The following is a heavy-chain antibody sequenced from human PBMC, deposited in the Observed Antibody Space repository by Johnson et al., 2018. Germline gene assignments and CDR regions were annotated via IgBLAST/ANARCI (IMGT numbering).Heavy chain of an antibody. V-gene: IGHV3-74*03. J-gene: IGHJ6*03. CDR3: ARDGCSGGTCYFKNYMDV. CDR1: GVTFSIYW. Sequence: VELRESGGGTVQPGGSLRLSCAASGVTFSIYWMHWVRQVPGKGPVWLSRINHDGSSTYADSVRGRFTISRDNTKNTVYLQMNNLRSDDTAVYYCARDGCSGGTCYFKNYMDVWGKGTTVTVSS. CDR2: INHDGSS. D-gene: IGHD2-15*01.